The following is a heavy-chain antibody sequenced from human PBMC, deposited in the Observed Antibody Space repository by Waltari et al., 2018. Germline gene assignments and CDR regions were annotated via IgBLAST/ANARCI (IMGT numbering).Heavy chain of an antibody. J-gene: IGHJ6*02. Sequence: QVQLQESGPGLVKPSQTLSLTCTVSGGPISSGSYYWSWIRQPAGKGLEWIGRIYTSGSTNYNPSLKSRVTISVDTSKSQFSLKLSSVTAADTAVYYCARDDDSYGYGYYGMDVWGQGTTVTVSS. D-gene: IGHD5-18*01. V-gene: IGHV4-61*02. CDR2: IYTSGST. CDR3: ARDDDSYGYGYYGMDV. CDR1: GGPISSGSYY.